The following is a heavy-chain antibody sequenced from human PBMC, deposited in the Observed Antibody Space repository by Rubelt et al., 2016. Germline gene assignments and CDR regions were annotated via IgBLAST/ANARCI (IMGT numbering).Heavy chain of an antibody. CDR3: ARTYRYYSDY. V-gene: IGHV4-34*01. Sequence: QVQLQQWGAGLLKPSETLSLTCAVYGGSFSGYYWSWIRQHPGKGLEWIGYIYYSGSTYYNPSLKSRVTISVDTSKNQFSLKVYSVTAADTAVYYCARTYRYYSDYWGQGTLVTVSS. CDR2: IYYSGST. CDR1: GGSFSGYY. D-gene: IGHD1-26*01. J-gene: IGHJ4*02.